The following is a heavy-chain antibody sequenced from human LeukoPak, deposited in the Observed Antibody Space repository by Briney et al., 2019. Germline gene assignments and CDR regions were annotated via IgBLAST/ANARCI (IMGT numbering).Heavy chain of an antibody. CDR2: ISSSSSYI. CDR3: ARGLLYCSGGSCYSGDAFDI. J-gene: IGHJ3*02. D-gene: IGHD2-15*01. CDR1: GFTFSSYS. V-gene: IGHV3-21*01. Sequence: GGSLRLSCAASGFTFSSYSMNWVRQAPGKGLEWVSSISSSSSYIYYADSVKGRFTISRDNAKNSMYLQMNSLRGEDTAVYYCARGLLYCSGGSCYSGDAFDIWGQGTMVTVSS.